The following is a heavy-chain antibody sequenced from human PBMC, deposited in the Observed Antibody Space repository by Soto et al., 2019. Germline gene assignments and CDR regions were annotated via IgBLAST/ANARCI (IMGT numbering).Heavy chain of an antibody. CDR2: INPNSGGT. V-gene: IGHV1-2*02. CDR3: ARGDERVVDSFDP. Sequence: QVQLVQSGAEVKKPGASVKVSCKASGYTFTDYYIHWVRQAPGQGLEWMGWINPNSGGTNYAQKFQGRVTMTRDTSISTAYMELSRLISDDTAVYYWARGDERVVDSFDPWGQGALVTVSS. CDR1: GYTFTDYY. D-gene: IGHD2-15*01. J-gene: IGHJ5*02.